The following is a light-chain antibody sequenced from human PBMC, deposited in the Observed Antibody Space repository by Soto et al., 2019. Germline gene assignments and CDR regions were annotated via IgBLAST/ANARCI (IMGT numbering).Light chain of an antibody. Sequence: QSVLTQPPSVSGAPGQRVTISCTESSSNIGAGYDVHWYQQLPGTAPKLLIYGNSNRPSGVPDRFSGSKSGTSASLAITGLQAEDEADYYCQSYDSSLSGWVFGGGTQRPS. CDR1: SSNIGAGYD. V-gene: IGLV1-40*01. J-gene: IGLJ3*02. CDR2: GNS. CDR3: QSYDSSLSGWV.